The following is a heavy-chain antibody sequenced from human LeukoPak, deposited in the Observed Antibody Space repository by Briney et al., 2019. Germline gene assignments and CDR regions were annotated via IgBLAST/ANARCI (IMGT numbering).Heavy chain of an antibody. V-gene: IGHV3-33*01. J-gene: IGHJ4*02. CDR3: ARDPLGGRYFAWLFHFDY. D-gene: IGHD3-9*01. CDR2: IWYDGSNK. Sequence: PGGSLRLSCAASGFTFSSYGMHWVRQAPGKGREGVAVIWYDGSNKYYADSVKGRFTISRDNSKNTLYLQMTTLRAEDTAVYYCARDPLGGRYFAWLFHFDYWGQGTLVTVSS. CDR1: GFTFSSYG.